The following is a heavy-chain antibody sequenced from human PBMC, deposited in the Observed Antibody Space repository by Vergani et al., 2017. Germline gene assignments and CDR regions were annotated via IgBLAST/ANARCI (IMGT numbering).Heavy chain of an antibody. V-gene: IGHV3-23*01. J-gene: IGHJ6*03. Sequence: EEQLLQSGGHLVQPGGSLRLSCAASGFTFSAQAMTWVRQGPGKGLEWVSAIRGSGGSTDYADSVKDRFTISRDNGKNRLFLQMNNVRAEDAAVYYCARDRCSGDLLGLVSYMDLWGKGTTVTVSS. CDR1: GFTFSAQA. CDR2: IRGSGGST. CDR3: ARDRCSGDLLGLVSYMDL. D-gene: IGHD1-26*01.